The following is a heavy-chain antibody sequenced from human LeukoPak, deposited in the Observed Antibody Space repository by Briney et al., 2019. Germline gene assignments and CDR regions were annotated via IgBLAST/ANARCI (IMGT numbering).Heavy chain of an antibody. CDR3: VAGSYVDY. V-gene: IGHV4-39*01. CDR1: GGSISSSSYY. Sequence: PSETLSLTCTVSGGSISSSSYYWGWIRQPPGKGLEWIGSIYYSGSTYYNPSLKSRVTISVDTSKNQFSLKLSSVTAADTAVYYCVAGSYVDYWGQGTLVTVSS. D-gene: IGHD3-10*01. CDR2: IYYSGST. J-gene: IGHJ4*02.